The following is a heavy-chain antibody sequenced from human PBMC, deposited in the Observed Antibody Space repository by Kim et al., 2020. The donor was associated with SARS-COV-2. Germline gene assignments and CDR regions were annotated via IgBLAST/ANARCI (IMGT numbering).Heavy chain of an antibody. D-gene: IGHD1-26*01. V-gene: IGHV1-46*01. Sequence: TTYAKKFQGRVTMTGDTSTSTVYLQLRSLRSDDTAMYYCARGGTYTLDYWGQGTLVTVSS. CDR3: ARGGTYTLDY. J-gene: IGHJ4*02. CDR2: T.